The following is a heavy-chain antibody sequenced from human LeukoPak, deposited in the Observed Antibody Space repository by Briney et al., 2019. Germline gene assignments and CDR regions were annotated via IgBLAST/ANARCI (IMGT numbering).Heavy chain of an antibody. CDR1: NYTFTSSG. V-gene: IGHV1-18*01. Sequence: ASVKVSCKASNYTFTSSGISWVRQAPGQGLEWMGWISGFNGHTNYAQKFQGRVTMTTDTSTSTAYMELRSLRSEDTAVYYCARDKYCSGGSCIDYWGQGTLVTVSS. D-gene: IGHD2-15*01. CDR3: ARDKYCSGGSCIDY. CDR2: ISGFNGHT. J-gene: IGHJ4*02.